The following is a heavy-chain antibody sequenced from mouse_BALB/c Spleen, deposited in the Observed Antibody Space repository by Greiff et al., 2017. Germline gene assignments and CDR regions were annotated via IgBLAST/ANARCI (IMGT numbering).Heavy chain of an antibody. CDR2: INSNGGST. Sequence: EVKLQESGGGLVQPGGSLKLSCAASGFTFSSYGMSWVRQTPDKRLELVATINSNGGSTYYPDSVKGRFTISRDNAKNTLYLQMSSLKSEDTAMYYCARDGGLLRNYYAMDYWGQGTSVTVSS. CDR1: GFTFSSYG. CDR3: ARDGGLLRNYYAMDY. V-gene: IGHV5-6-3*01. D-gene: IGHD1-1*01. J-gene: IGHJ4*01.